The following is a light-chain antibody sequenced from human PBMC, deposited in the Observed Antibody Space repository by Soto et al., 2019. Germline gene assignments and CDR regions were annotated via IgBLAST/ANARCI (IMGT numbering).Light chain of an antibody. CDR1: QSISSW. J-gene: IGKJ1*01. CDR3: QQYNSYPWT. V-gene: IGKV1-5*03. CDR2: KAS. Sequence: DIQMTQSPSTLSASVGDRVTITCRASQSISSWLAWYQQKPGKAPKLLIYKASSLESGVPSRFSGSGSGTEFTLTISSLQPDDFAPYCSQQYNSYPWTFGQGTKVEIK.